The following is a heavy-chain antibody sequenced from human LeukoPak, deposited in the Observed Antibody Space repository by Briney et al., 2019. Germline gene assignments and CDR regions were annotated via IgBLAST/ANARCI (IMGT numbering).Heavy chain of an antibody. J-gene: IGHJ4*02. CDR2: IYPGDSDT. D-gene: IGHD1-26*01. Sequence: GESLKISCKGSGYSFSDFWIAWVRQMPGKGLEWMGIIYPGDSDTRYSPSFQGQVTISADKSIATTYLQWSSLKASDTAMYYCARSIGSYFDYWGQGTLVTVSS. V-gene: IGHV5-51*01. CDR3: ARSIGSYFDY. CDR1: GYSFSDFW.